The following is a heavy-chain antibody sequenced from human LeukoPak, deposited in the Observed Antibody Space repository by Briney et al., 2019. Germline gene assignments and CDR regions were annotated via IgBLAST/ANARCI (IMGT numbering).Heavy chain of an antibody. CDR3: TRGDTANNIYYYYGMDV. CDR2: IRNKANSYAT. D-gene: IGHD5-18*01. J-gene: IGHJ6*02. CDR1: GYTFSSYA. V-gene: IGHV3-73*01. Sequence: GGSLRLSCAASGYTFSSYAMHWVRQASGKGLEWVGRIRNKANSYATAYAASVKGRFTISRDDSKNTAYLQMNSLKTEDTAVYYCTRGDTANNIYYYYGMDVWGQGTTVTVSS.